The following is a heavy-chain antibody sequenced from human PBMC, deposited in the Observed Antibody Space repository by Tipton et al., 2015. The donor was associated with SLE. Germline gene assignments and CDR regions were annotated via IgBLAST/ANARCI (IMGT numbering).Heavy chain of an antibody. CDR2: IYHSGTS. V-gene: IGHV4-38-2*01. J-gene: IGHJ5*02. CDR3: ARGTVRGASTWFDP. Sequence: TLSLTCAVSGYSISSGFHWCWIRQPPGKGLEWIGSIYHSGTSYYNPSLKSRVTISVDTYKNHFSLKLSSVTAGDTAVYYCARGTVRGASTWFDPWGQGTLVTVSS. CDR1: GYSISSGFH. D-gene: IGHD3-10*01.